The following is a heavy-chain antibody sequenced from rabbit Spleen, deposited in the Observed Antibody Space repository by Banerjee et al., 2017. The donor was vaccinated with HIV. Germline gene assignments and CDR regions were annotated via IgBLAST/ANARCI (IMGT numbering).Heavy chain of an antibody. CDR3: ARDAGTSFSTYGMDL. J-gene: IGHJ3*01. CDR1: GFDFRSYG. Sequence: QEQLVESGGGLVQPGGSLKVSCKASGFDFRSYGVSWVRQAPGKGLEWIACIDTGFGATTYYASWAKGRFTISKTSSTTVTLQMASLTAADTATYFCARDAGTSFSTYGMDLWGQGTLVTVS. D-gene: IGHD8-1*01. V-gene: IGHV1S45*01. CDR2: IDTGFGATT.